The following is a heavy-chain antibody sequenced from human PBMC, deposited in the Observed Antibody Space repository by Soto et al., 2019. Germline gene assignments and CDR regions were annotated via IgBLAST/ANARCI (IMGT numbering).Heavy chain of an antibody. CDR1: GGTFSSYA. CDR3: AMDALIVVGQAAGDGMGV. CDR2: IIPIFGTA. Sequence: QVQLVQSGAEVKKPGSSVKVSCKASGGTFSSYAISWVRQAPGQGREWMGGIIPIFGTANYAQKFQGRVTITADESTRTAYMELCSLGSEETVVYYCAMDALIVVGQAAGDGMGVWGQGTTVTVSS. V-gene: IGHV1-69*01. J-gene: IGHJ6*02. D-gene: IGHD2-2*01.